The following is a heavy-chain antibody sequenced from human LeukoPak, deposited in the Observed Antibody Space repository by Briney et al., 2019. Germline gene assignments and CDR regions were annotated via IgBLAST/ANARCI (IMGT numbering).Heavy chain of an antibody. Sequence: ASVKVSCKASGYTFTSYGISWVRQAPGQGLEWMGWISAYNGNTNYAQKLQGRVTMTTDTSTSTAYMELRSLRSDDTDVYYCAREGVVWGNYRYSTWVYFDYWGQGTLVTVSS. V-gene: IGHV1-18*01. J-gene: IGHJ4*02. CDR1: GYTFTSYG. CDR3: AREGVVWGNYRYSTWVYFDY. CDR2: ISAYNGNT. D-gene: IGHD3-16*02.